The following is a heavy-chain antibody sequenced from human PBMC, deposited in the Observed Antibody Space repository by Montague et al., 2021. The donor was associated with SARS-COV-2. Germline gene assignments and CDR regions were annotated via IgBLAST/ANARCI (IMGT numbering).Heavy chain of an antibody. D-gene: IGHD2-15*01. J-gene: IGHJ4*02. V-gene: IGHV3-53*01. Sequence: SLRLSCAASGFSVSYSYMNWVRQAPGKGLEWVSVIYNAGTTDYADSVRGRFTISKDNSKNTVYLQMNSLRDEDTAVYYCASNYCTAGSCYFDYWGQGTLVTVSS. CDR1: GFSVSYSY. CDR3: ASNYCTAGSCYFDY. CDR2: IYNAGTT.